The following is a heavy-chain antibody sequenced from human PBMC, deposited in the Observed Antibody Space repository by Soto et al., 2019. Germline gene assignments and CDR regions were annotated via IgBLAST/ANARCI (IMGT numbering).Heavy chain of an antibody. Sequence: GGSLRLSCAASGFTFTSYAMSWVRQAPGKGLEWVSALSGSGGSTYYADSVQGRFTISRDNSKNTLYLQMNSLRAEDTAVYYCASTSEYTSGYFGRYWGQGTLVTVSS. J-gene: IGHJ4*02. V-gene: IGHV3-23*01. CDR2: LSGSGGST. CDR1: GFTFTSYA. CDR3: ASTSEYTSGYFGRY. D-gene: IGHD5-18*01.